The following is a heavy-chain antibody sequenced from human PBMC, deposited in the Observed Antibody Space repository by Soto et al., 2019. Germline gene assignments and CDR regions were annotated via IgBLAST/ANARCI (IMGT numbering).Heavy chain of an antibody. Sequence: PSETLSLICTVSGGSISTYYWSWIRQPPGKGLEWIGYIYYSGSTSYNPSLKSRVTISVDTSKNQFSLKLRSGTAADTAVYYCESDRSSGGDQGYGMDVWGQGTTVTVSS. CDR2: IYYSGST. CDR3: ESDRSSGGDQGYGMDV. V-gene: IGHV4-59*01. D-gene: IGHD6-19*01. J-gene: IGHJ6*02. CDR1: GGSISTYY.